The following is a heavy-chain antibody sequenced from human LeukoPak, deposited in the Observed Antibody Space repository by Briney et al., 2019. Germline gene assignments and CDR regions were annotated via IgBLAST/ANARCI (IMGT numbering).Heavy chain of an antibody. Sequence: GGSLRLSCAASGLALSSNSMRWVRQAQGKGLEWVSVIYSRGATFYADSVRGRFTISRDNSKNTVDLQMNSLRAEDTAVYYCARDRGPSGYIFDYWGRGTLVTVSS. CDR2: IYSRGAT. CDR3: ARDRGPSGYIFDY. D-gene: IGHD3-22*01. V-gene: IGHV3-53*01. CDR1: GLALSSNS. J-gene: IGHJ4*02.